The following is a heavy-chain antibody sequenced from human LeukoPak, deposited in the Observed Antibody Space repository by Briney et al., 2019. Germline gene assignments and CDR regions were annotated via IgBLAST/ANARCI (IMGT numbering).Heavy chain of an antibody. J-gene: IGHJ6*02. CDR1: GFAFSSYG. CDR2: ISYDGSNK. V-gene: IGHV3-30*18. CDR3: AKEGITNYYYYGMDV. Sequence: GGSLRLSCAASGFAFSSYGMHWVRQAPGKGLEWVAVISYDGSNKYYADSVKGRFTISRDNSKNTLHLQMNSLRAEDTAVYYCAKEGITNYYYYGMDVWGQGTTVTVSS.